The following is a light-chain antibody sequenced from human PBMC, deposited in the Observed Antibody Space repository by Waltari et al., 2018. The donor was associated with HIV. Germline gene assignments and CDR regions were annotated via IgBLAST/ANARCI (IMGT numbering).Light chain of an antibody. CDR3: AAWDDRLNGPV. CDR2: SNN. CDR1: SSNIGLST. V-gene: IGLV1-44*01. J-gene: IGLJ2*01. Sequence: QSALSQPPSAPGTPGQRITLPFSGTSSNIGLSTFIWYQQLPGTASKLLIYSNNQRPSGVPDRFSGSKSGTSASLAISGLQSEDEGDYYCAAWDDRLNGPVFGGGTKLTVL.